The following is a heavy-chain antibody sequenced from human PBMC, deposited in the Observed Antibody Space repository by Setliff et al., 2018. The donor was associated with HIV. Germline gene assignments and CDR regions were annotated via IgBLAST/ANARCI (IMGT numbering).Heavy chain of an antibody. V-gene: IGHV1-69*05. D-gene: IGHD3-9*01. Sequence: GASVKVSCKASGGTFSNYGMSWVRQAPGQGLEWMGGVIPISGTANYAQKFQGRVTITTDESTTTAYMELSSLRSEDTAVYYCARDNGRYFDRGWFDPWGQGALVTVSS. CDR2: VIPISGTA. CDR1: GGTFSNYG. J-gene: IGHJ5*02. CDR3: ARDNGRYFDRGWFDP.